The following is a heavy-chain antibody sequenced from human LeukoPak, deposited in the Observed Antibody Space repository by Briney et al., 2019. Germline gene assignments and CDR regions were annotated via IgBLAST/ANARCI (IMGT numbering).Heavy chain of an antibody. V-gene: IGHV4-39*07. CDR3: ARGVAHNPEYFQH. CDR2: IYYSGST. Sequence: SETLSLTCTVSGGSISSSSYYWGWIRQPPGKGLEWIGSIYYSGSTYYNPSLKSRVTISVDTSKNQFSLKLSSVTAADTAVYYCARGVAHNPEYFQHWSQGTLVTVSS. D-gene: IGHD2-15*01. CDR1: GGSISSSSYY. J-gene: IGHJ1*01.